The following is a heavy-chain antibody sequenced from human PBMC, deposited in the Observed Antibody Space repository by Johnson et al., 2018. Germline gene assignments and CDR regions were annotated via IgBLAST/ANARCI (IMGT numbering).Heavy chain of an antibody. V-gene: IGHV4-59*01. CDR2: IYNSVIT. Sequence: QVQLQESGPGLVKPSETLSLTCTVSGASISTYYWSWIRQPPGKGLEWIGYIYNSVITNYNPSLKSRVTISVDRSKNQFSLKLSSVTAADPAVYSCASHPDSREAFDIWGQGTMVTVSS. CDR1: GASISTYY. J-gene: IGHJ3*02. D-gene: IGHD3-22*01. CDR3: ASHPDSREAFDI.